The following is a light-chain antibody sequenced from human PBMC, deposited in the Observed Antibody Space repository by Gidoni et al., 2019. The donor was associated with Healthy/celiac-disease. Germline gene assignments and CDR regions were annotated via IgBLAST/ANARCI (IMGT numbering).Light chain of an antibody. CDR1: QSVSSSC. Sequence: EVVLTQSPGTRSLTPGERATLSCRASQSVSSSCLAWYQQKPGQAPRLLITGVYSRATGIPDRFSGSGSGTDFTLTIIRLEPEDFAVYYCQQYGSSPPQTFGQGTKVEIK. V-gene: IGKV3-20*01. J-gene: IGKJ1*01. CDR2: GVY. CDR3: QQYGSSPPQT.